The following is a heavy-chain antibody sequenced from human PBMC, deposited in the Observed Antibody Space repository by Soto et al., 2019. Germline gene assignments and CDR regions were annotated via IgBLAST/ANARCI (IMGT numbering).Heavy chain of an antibody. Sequence: ASVKVSCKVSGYTLTELSMHWVRQAPGKGLEWMGGFDPEDGETIYAQKFQGRVTMTEDTSTDTAYMELSSLRSEDTAVYYCATGAPGRYGDYYVRQAPSHWGAFDIWGQGTMVTVSS. CDR1: GYTLTELS. V-gene: IGHV1-24*01. CDR2: FDPEDGET. CDR3: ATGAPGRYGDYYVRQAPSHWGAFDI. D-gene: IGHD4-17*01. J-gene: IGHJ3*02.